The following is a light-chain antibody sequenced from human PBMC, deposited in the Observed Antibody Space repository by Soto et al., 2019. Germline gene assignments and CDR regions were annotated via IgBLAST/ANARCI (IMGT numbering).Light chain of an antibody. V-gene: IGLV2-14*01. CDR3: SAYTTRSTLV. Sequence: QSALTQPASVSGSPGQSITISCTGTSRDVGAYNLVSWYQQHPGKAPKLLSYEVRNRPSGISFRFSGSRSGNTASLTISGLLAEDEADYDCSAYTTRSTLVFGGGTKLTVL. J-gene: IGLJ2*01. CDR2: EVR. CDR1: SRDVGAYNL.